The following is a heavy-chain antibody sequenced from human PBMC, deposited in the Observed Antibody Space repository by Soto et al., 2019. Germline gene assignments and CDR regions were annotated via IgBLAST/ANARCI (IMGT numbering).Heavy chain of an antibody. J-gene: IGHJ6*02. CDR1: GFSLSTSGVG. CDR3: VHSRCGGDCLQSYPSHYYNGMDV. Sequence: QITLKESGPTLVKPTQTLTLTCTFSGFSLSTSGVGVGWIRQPPGKALEWLALIYWDNDKRYSPSLQSRLTITKDTSKNQVVLTMSNMDPVDTATYYCVHSRCGGDCLQSYPSHYYNGMDVWGQGTTVTVSS. D-gene: IGHD2-21*02. V-gene: IGHV2-5*02. CDR2: IYWDNDK.